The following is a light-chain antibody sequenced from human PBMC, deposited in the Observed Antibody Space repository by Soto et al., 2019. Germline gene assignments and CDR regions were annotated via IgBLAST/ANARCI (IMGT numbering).Light chain of an antibody. CDR3: QSYDSSLSAVV. Sequence: QSVLTQPPSVSGAPGQRVTISCTGSSSNIGAGYDVHWYQQLPGTAPKLLIYVNSNRPSGAPDRFSGSKSGTSASLAITGLQAEDEADYYCQSYDSSLSAVVFGGGTKLTVL. CDR2: VNS. V-gene: IGLV1-40*01. J-gene: IGLJ2*01. CDR1: SSNIGAGYD.